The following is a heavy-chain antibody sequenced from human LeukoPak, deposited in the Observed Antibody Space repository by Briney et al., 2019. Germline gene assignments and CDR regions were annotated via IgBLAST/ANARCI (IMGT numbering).Heavy chain of an antibody. V-gene: IGHV3-7*03. CDR3: ARDYTGYFP. Sequence: GGSLRLSCAASGFTLSNHWMTWVRQVPGRGPEWVANIKTDGSEKYYVDSVKGRFTISRDNAKNSLYLQMNSLRAEDTAVYYCARDYTGYFPWGQGTLVIVSS. CDR1: GFTLSNHW. CDR2: IKTDGSEK. D-gene: IGHD3-9*01. J-gene: IGHJ5*02.